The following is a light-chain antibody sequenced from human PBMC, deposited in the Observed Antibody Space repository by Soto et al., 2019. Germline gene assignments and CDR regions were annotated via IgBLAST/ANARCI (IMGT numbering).Light chain of an antibody. CDR3: QQYENLPT. Sequence: DIQMTPAPASLSACVGERVTITCQASQNINNYLNWYQQKPGRAPKLLIYDASNLEAGVPSRFRGSGSGTDFTFTISRLQPEDIATYYCQQYENLPTFGQGTRLEIK. CDR2: DAS. V-gene: IGKV1-33*01. CDR1: QNINNY. J-gene: IGKJ5*01.